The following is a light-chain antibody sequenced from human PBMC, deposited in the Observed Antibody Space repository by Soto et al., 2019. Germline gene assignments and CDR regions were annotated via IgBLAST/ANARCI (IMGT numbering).Light chain of an antibody. CDR3: QQYDSSVGAYT. CDR2: GAF. V-gene: IGKV3-20*01. CDR1: QYVSSSS. Sequence: IVLTHYPVTLSLSPGEGATLSCGAIQYVSSSSLAWYQQKPGQAPRLLIYGAFNRATGIPDRFSGGGSGTEFTLTISRLEPADFALYYCQQYDSSVGAYTFGQGTKVDIK. J-gene: IGKJ2*01.